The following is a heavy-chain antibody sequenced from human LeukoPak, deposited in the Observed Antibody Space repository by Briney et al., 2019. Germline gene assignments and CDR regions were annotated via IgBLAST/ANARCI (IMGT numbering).Heavy chain of an antibody. Sequence: GGSLRLSCAASGFTVSSNYMSWVRQAPGKGLEWVSVIYSGGSTYYADSVKGRFTISRDNSKNTLYLQMNSLRAEATAVYYCARVSYYGYDPLGTWGQGTLVTVSS. CDR1: GFTVSSNY. CDR2: IYSGGST. D-gene: IGHD3-16*01. V-gene: IGHV3-66*02. CDR3: ARVSYYGYDPLGT. J-gene: IGHJ4*02.